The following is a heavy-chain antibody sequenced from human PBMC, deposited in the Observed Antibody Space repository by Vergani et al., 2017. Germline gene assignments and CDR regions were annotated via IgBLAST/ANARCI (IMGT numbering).Heavy chain of an antibody. D-gene: IGHD1-1*01. CDR3: ATKSCGTPGGQIGYFRE. Sequence: QVHLVESGGGVVQPGRSLRLSCVVSGFTSSYYGMHWVRQAPGKGLEWVAVISYDGTQKYYADSVKGRFTISRDNSKSTLYLQMNGLRTEDKAVYYCATKSCGTPGGQIGYFREWGQGTLVTVSS. CDR1: GFTSSYYG. V-gene: IGHV3-30*03. J-gene: IGHJ1*01. CDR2: ISYDGTQK.